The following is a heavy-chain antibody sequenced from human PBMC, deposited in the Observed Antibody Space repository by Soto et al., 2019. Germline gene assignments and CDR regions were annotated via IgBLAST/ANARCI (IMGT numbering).Heavy chain of an antibody. J-gene: IGHJ3*02. V-gene: IGHV4-34*01. Sequence: SETLSLTCAVYGGSFSGYYWSWIRQPPGKGLEWVGEINHSGSTNYNPSLKSRVTISVDTSKNQFSLKQSSVTAADTAVYYCARDRDCSSTSCYTRNWAFDNWGQGTMVTVSS. CDR3: ARDRDCSSTSCYTRNWAFDN. CDR1: GGSFSGYY. CDR2: INHSGST. D-gene: IGHD2-2*02.